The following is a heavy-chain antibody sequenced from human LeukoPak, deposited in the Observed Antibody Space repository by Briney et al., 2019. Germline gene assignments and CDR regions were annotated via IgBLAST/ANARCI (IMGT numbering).Heavy chain of an antibody. V-gene: IGHV3-23*01. Sequence: GGSLRLSCAASGFTFSSYAMSWVRQAPGKGLEWVSAIIGSGGYTYYADSVKGRFTISRDNSKNTLYLQMNSLRAEDTAVYYCAKEGKIAVAAYRMYYFDYWGQGTLVTVSS. D-gene: IGHD6-19*01. CDR1: GFTFSSYA. J-gene: IGHJ4*02. CDR3: AKEGKIAVAAYRMYYFDY. CDR2: IIGSGGYT.